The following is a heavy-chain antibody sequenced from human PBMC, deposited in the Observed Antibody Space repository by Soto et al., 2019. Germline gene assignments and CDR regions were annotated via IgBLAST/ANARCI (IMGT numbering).Heavy chain of an antibody. CDR1: GFPFSSYS. Sequence: PGGSLRLSCAASGFPFSSYSVNWVRQAPGKGLEWVSYISSSSSTIYYADSVKGRFTISRDNAKNSLYLQMNSLRAEDTAVYYCATILGRDYDILTGRDYWGQGTLVTVSS. D-gene: IGHD3-9*01. CDR3: ATILGRDYDILTGRDY. V-gene: IGHV3-48*01. J-gene: IGHJ4*02. CDR2: ISSSSSTI.